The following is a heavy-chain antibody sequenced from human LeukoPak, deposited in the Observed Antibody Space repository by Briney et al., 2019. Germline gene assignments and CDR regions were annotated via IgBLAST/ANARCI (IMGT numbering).Heavy chain of an antibody. Sequence: GGSLRLSCSASGFTFKSYAMHWVRQAPGKGLEWVANIKQERGQEYYVDSVKGRFTISKDSAKNSLYLQMNSLRVEDTAMYYCASLDTAKQPLANHWGQGTLVTVSS. J-gene: IGHJ5*02. CDR2: IKQERGQE. V-gene: IGHV3-7*03. CDR3: ASLDTAKQPLANH. D-gene: IGHD5-18*01. CDR1: GFTFKSYA.